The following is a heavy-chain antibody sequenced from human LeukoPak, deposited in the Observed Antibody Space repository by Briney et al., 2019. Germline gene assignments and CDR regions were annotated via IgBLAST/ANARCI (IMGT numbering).Heavy chain of an antibody. D-gene: IGHD3-16*01. V-gene: IGHV4-61*02. CDR1: GGSISSGSYY. J-gene: IGHJ3*02. CDR3: ARDSLMITFGGVENAFDI. CDR2: IYTSGST. Sequence: SETLSLTCTVSGGSISSGSYYWSWIRQPAGKGLEWIGRIYTSGSTNYNPSLKSRVTISVDTSKNQFSLKLSSVTAADTAVYYCARDSLMITFGGVENAFDIWGQGTMVTVSS.